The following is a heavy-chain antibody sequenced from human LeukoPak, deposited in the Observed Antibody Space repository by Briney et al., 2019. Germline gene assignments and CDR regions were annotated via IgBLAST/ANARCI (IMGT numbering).Heavy chain of an antibody. CDR2: INAGNGNT. CDR1: GYTFTNYA. D-gene: IGHD3-22*01. Sequence: ASVKVSCKASGYTFTNYAVHWVRQAPGQRLEWMGWINAGNGNTEYSQNFQDRVTITRDTSATTAYMELSSLRSEDTAVYYCARDDDSSGYYSTSRDWGQGTLVTVSS. V-gene: IGHV1-3*01. CDR3: ARDDDSSGYYSTSRD. J-gene: IGHJ4*02.